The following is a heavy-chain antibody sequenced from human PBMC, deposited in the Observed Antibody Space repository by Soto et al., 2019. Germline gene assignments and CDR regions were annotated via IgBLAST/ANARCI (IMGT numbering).Heavy chain of an antibody. CDR3: AIDLAAGNCDY. CDR1: GYTFTSYG. D-gene: IGHD6-13*01. CDR2: ISAYNGNT. V-gene: IGHV1-18*01. Sequence: GASVKVSCKASGYTFTSYGISWVGQAPGQGLEWMGWISAYNGNTNYALKLQGRVTMTTDTSTSTAYMELRSLRSDDTAVYYCAIDLAAGNCDYWRQGTLVTVSS. J-gene: IGHJ4*02.